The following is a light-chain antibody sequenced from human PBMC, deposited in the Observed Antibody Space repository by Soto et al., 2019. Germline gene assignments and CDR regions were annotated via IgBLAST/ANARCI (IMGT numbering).Light chain of an antibody. CDR3: PSYASGSSHVV. J-gene: IGLJ2*01. V-gene: IGLV2-14*01. CDR1: SSDIGGYDY. CDR2: DVN. Sequence: QSALTQPASVSGSPGQSITLSCTGTSSDIGGYDYVSWYQRHPGKAPKRIIYDVNNRPSGGSNRFSCSKSGNTASLTIYGLQSEASAAYYCPSYASGSSHVVFGGGTKLTVL.